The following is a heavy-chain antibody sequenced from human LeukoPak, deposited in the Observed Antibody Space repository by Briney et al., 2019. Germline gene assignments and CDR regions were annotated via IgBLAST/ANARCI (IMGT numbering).Heavy chain of an antibody. CDR2: ISWNSGSI. CDR1: GFTFDDYA. CDR3: AKDLCSSTSCYAGGIDY. Sequence: SLRLSCAASGFTFDDYAMHWVRQAPGKGPEWVSGISWNSGSIGYADSVKGRFTISRDNAKNSLYLQMNSLRAEDTALYYCAKDLCSSTSCYAGGIDYWGQGTLVTVSS. D-gene: IGHD2-2*01. J-gene: IGHJ4*02. V-gene: IGHV3-9*01.